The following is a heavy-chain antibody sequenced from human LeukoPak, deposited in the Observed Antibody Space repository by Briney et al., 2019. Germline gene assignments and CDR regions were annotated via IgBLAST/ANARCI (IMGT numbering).Heavy chain of an antibody. CDR2: ISSSGSTI. V-gene: IGHV3-11*04. Sequence: RAGGSLRLSCAASGFTFDDYGMSWVRQAPGKGLEWVSYISSSGSTIYYADSVKGRFTISRDNAKNSLYLQMNSLRAEDTAVYYCARDLSAANARVRGVTDDYWGQGTLVTVSS. J-gene: IGHJ4*02. D-gene: IGHD3-10*01. CDR3: ARDLSAANARVRGVTDDY. CDR1: GFTFDDYG.